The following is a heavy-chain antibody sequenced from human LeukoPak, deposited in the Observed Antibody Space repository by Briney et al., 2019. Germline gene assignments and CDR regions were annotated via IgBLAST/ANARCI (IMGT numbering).Heavy chain of an antibody. CDR1: GFTFSSNC. CDR3: ARDGEQWGFDY. D-gene: IGHD6-19*01. Sequence: GGSLRLSCAASGFTFSSNCMSWVRQAPGKGLEWVSVIYSGGSTYYVDSVKGRFTISRDNSKNTLYLQMNSLRAEDTAVYYCARDGEQWGFDYWGQGTLVTVSS. CDR2: IYSGGST. J-gene: IGHJ4*02. V-gene: IGHV3-66*01.